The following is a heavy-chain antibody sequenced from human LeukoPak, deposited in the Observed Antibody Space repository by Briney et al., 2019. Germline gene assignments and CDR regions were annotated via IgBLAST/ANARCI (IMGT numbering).Heavy chain of an antibody. CDR2: ISSSSSTI. CDR3: ATHELKDAFDI. D-gene: IGHD3-10*01. V-gene: IGHV3-48*01. J-gene: IGHJ3*02. Sequence: GGSLRLSCAVSGFTFSSYSMNWVRQAPGEGLEWVSYISSSSSTIYYADSVKGRFTISRDNAKNSLYLQMNSLRAEDTAVYYCATHELKDAFDIWGQGTMVTVSS. CDR1: GFTFSSYS.